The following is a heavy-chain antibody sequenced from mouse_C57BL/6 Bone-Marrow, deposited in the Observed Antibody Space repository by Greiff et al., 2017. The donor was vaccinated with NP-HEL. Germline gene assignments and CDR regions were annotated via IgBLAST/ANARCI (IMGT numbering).Heavy chain of an antibody. Sequence: QVQLQQPGAELVMPGASVKLSCKASGYTFTSYWMHWVKQRPGQGLEWIGEIDPSDSYPNDNQKFQGKSTLTVDKSSSTAYMQLSSLTSEDSAVYYCARRGRAMDYWGQGTSVTVSA. V-gene: IGHV1-69*01. CDR1: GYTFTSYW. CDR2: IDPSDSYP. CDR3: ARRGRAMDY. J-gene: IGHJ4*01.